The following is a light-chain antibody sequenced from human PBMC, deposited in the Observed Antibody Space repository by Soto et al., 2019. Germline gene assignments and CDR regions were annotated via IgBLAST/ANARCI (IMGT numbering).Light chain of an antibody. CDR1: TSNIGAGYD. CDR2: ANN. J-gene: IGLJ2*01. V-gene: IGLV1-40*01. Sequence: QSVLTQPPSVSGAPGQRVTITCTGSTSNIGAGYDVHWYQQLPGRAPKLLIYANNNRPSGVPERFSASKSGTSASLDITGLQAEDKAEYYCQSYDSRLRIFGGGTKLTVL. CDR3: QSYDSRLRI.